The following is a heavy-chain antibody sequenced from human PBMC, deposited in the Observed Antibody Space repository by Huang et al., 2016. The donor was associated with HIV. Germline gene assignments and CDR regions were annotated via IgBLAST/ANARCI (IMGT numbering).Heavy chain of an antibody. CDR1: GYTFTDYF. CDR2: RNPKSGDT. J-gene: IGHJ4*02. V-gene: IGHV1-2*02. Sequence: QVHLVQSGAEGKKPGASVRVSCKASGYTFTDYFLHWVRQAPGQGLEWMGGRNPKSGDTNYAQEFQDRVTMTRDTFINTAYMELRRLTSDDTAVYYCSTSGEFYDSSGVLDYWGQGTLVIVST. CDR3: STSGEFYDSSGVLDY. D-gene: IGHD3-22*01.